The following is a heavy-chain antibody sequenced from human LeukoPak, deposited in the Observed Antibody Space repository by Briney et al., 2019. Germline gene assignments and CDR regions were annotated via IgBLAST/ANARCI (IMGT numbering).Heavy chain of an antibody. D-gene: IGHD1-26*01. Sequence: SETLSLTCAVSTDSTTSNWWSWVRQPPGKGLGWIGEVHKSGSTNYYPSLQSRVTISIDKSKNQIALELTSVTAADTAVYYCAREIVGAPTPGAYWGQGILVTVSS. J-gene: IGHJ4*02. CDR1: TDSTTSNW. CDR2: VHKSGST. V-gene: IGHV4-4*02. CDR3: AREIVGAPTPGAY.